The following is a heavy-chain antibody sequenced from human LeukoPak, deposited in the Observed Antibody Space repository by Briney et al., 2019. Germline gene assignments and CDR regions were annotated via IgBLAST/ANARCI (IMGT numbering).Heavy chain of an antibody. Sequence: GGSLRLSCAASGFTFSNYAMSWVRQAPGKGLEWVSAISGSGYSTYYADSVKGRFTISRDNSKNTLYLQMNSLRAEDTAFLYCAKYHNSGWYEAFDYWGQGTLVTVSS. D-gene: IGHD6-19*01. CDR3: AKYHNSGWYEAFDY. V-gene: IGHV3-23*01. CDR2: ISGSGYST. J-gene: IGHJ4*02. CDR1: GFTFSNYA.